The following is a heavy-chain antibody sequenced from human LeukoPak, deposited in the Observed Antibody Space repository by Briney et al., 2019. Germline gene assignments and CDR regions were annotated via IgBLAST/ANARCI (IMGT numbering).Heavy chain of an antibody. CDR1: GFTFSSYG. D-gene: IGHD4-17*01. CDR2: IRYDGSNK. V-gene: IGHV3-30*02. CDR3: AKSGYGDYVGYYYYMDV. Sequence: GGSLRLSCAASGFTFSSYGMHWVRQAPGKGLEWVAFIRYDGSNKYYADSVKGRFTISRDNSKNTLYLQMNSLRAEDTAVYYCAKSGYGDYVGYYYYMDVWGKGTTVTVSS. J-gene: IGHJ6*03.